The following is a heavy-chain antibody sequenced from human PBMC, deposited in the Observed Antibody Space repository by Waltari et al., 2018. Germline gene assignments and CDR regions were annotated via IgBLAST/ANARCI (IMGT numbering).Heavy chain of an antibody. V-gene: IGHV3-53*02. CDR2: INSGANT. D-gene: IGHD2-8*01. Sequence: EVQLVETGGGLIQPGGSLRLSCAASGFTVSSNYMSWVRQAPGKGREWVSVINSGANTKYADSCKGRFTISRDNSKNTLSLQMNSLRAEDAAVYYCARGGYANGNNHYAFDIWGQGTLVTVSS. J-gene: IGHJ3*02. CDR1: GFTVSSNY. CDR3: ARGGYANGNNHYAFDI.